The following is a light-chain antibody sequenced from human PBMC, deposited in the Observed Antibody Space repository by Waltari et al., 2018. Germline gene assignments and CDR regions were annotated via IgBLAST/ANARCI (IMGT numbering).Light chain of an antibody. J-gene: IGKJ4*01. V-gene: IGKV2D-29*01. Sequence: DFVMTQTPLSLSATPGQPASISCKSSQSLLRGDRKTYLSWYMQKPGQPPQLLIYEVSNRFSGVPDRFSGSGSGTDFTLIISRVEAEDVGVYYCMQSTEVPPTFGGGTQVEIK. CDR2: EVS. CDR3: MQSTEVPPT. CDR1: QSLLRGDRKTY.